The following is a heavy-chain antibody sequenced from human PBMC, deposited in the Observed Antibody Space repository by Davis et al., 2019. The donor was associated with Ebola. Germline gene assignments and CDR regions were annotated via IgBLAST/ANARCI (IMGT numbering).Heavy chain of an antibody. V-gene: IGHV5-51*01. CDR2: IYPRDSDT. Sequence: GESLKISCKANGYNFITSWIGWVRQMPGKGLEWVGIIYPRDSDTRYSPSFQGQVTISADKSISTAYLQWSSLKASDTAMYYCARVWDYYDSSGYSWAFDIWGQGTMVTVSS. CDR3: ARVWDYYDSSGYSWAFDI. J-gene: IGHJ3*02. CDR1: GYNFITSW. D-gene: IGHD3-22*01.